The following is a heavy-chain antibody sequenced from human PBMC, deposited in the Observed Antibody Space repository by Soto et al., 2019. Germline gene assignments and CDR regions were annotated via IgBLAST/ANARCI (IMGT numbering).Heavy chain of an antibody. J-gene: IGHJ4*02. Sequence: SETLSLTCTVSGGSISSGGYYWSWIRQHPGKGLEWIGYIYYSGSTYYNPSLKSRVTISVDTSKNQFSLKLSSVTAADTAVYYCASGESDITMIVVVPSYWGQGTLVTVSS. CDR2: IYYSGST. CDR3: ASGESDITMIVVVPSY. D-gene: IGHD3-22*01. CDR1: GGSISSGGYY. V-gene: IGHV4-31*03.